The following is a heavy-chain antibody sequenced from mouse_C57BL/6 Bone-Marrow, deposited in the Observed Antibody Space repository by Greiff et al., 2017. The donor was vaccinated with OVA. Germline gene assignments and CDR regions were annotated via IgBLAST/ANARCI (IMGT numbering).Heavy chain of an antibody. Sequence: EVNVVESGGGLVKPGGSLKLSCAASGFTFSSYAMSWVRQTPEKRLEWVATISDGGSYTYYPDNVKGRFTISRDNAKNNLYLQMSHLKSEDTAMYYCAIIYYYGSPWFAYWGQGTLVTVSA. CDR3: AIIYYYGSPWFAY. J-gene: IGHJ3*01. CDR1: GFTFSSYA. CDR2: ISDGGSYT. V-gene: IGHV5-4*03. D-gene: IGHD1-1*01.